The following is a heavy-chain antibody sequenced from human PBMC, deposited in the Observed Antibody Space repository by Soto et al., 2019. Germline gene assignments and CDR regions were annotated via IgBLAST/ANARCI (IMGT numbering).Heavy chain of an antibody. CDR1: GGSISSGDYY. D-gene: IGHD2-15*01. CDR3: AREGGYCSGGSCYLGAFDI. CDR2: IYYSGST. J-gene: IGHJ3*02. V-gene: IGHV4-30-4*01. Sequence: PSETLSLTCTVSGGSISSGDYYWSWIRQPQGKGLEWIGYIYYSGSTYYNPSLKSRVTISVDTSKNQFSLKLSSVTAADTAVYYCAREGGYCSGGSCYLGAFDIWGQGTMVT.